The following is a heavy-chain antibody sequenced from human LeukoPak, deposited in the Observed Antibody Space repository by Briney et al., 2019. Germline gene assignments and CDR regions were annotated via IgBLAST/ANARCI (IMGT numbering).Heavy chain of an antibody. D-gene: IGHD2-15*01. CDR2: ISASGGST. Sequence: PGGSLRLSCAASGFTFNTYAMSWVRQAPGKGLEWVSGISASGGSTYYADSVKGRFTISRDNSRNTLYLQMNSLRAEDTAVYYCATANQPRYCSGDSCSLDYWGQGTLVTVSS. CDR3: ATANQPRYCSGDSCSLDY. CDR1: GFTFNTYA. V-gene: IGHV3-23*01. J-gene: IGHJ4*02.